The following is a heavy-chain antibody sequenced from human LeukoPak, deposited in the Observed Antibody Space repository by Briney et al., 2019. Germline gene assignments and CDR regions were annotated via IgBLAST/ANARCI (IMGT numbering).Heavy chain of an antibody. CDR2: FDPEDGET. Sequence: GGSLRLSCAASGFTFSSYSMNWVRQAPGKGLEWMGGFDPEDGETIYAQKFQGRVTMTEDTSTDTAYMELSSLRSEDTAVYYCATGVWWELDSVAHPDYWGQGTLVTVSS. J-gene: IGHJ4*02. CDR3: ATGVWWELDSVAHPDY. D-gene: IGHD1-26*01. CDR1: GFTFSSYS. V-gene: IGHV1-24*01.